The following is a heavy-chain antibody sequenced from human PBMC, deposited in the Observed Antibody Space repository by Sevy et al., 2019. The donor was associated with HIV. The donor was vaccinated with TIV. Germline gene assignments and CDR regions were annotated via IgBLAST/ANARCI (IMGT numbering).Heavy chain of an antibody. CDR3: ARIGMGHSYGTPPWY. CDR2: MSYDGSNK. J-gene: IGHJ4*02. CDR1: GFTFSRYA. Sequence: GGSLRLSCAVSGFTFSRYAMHWVRQAPGKGLEWVAVMSYDGSNKYYAGSVKGRFTITRDNSRNTLYLQMNSLGAEDTAVYYCARIGMGHSYGTPPWYWGQGTLVTVSS. D-gene: IGHD5-18*01. V-gene: IGHV3-30-3*01.